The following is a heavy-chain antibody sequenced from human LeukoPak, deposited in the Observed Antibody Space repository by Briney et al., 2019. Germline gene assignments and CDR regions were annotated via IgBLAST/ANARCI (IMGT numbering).Heavy chain of an antibody. V-gene: IGHV4-59*08. CDR2: IYYGGTT. CDR1: GGSINSYY. D-gene: IGHD3-22*01. CDR3: ARYDRSGYLAS. Sequence: SETLSLTCTVSGGSINSYYWSWIRQSPGKGLEWIGYIYYGGTTNYNPSLKSRVTISVDTSNDQFSLRLTSVTAADTAVYYCARYDRSGYLASWGQGTLVTVSS. J-gene: IGHJ5*02.